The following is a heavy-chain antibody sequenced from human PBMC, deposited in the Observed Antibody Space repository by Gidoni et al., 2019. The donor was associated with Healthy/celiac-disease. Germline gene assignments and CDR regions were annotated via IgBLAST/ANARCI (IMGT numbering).Heavy chain of an antibody. CDR2: IYPGDSVT. J-gene: IGHJ4*02. Sequence: EVQLVQSGAEAKKPGESLKISCKTSGYDFTSQWIGWVRQMPGKGLEWMGIIYPGDSVTRYSPSFQGQVTISADKSISTAYLQWSSLKTSDTAMYYCARHPGSCNYGSCSSLNYWGQGTLVTVSS. CDR1: GYDFTSQW. CDR3: ARHPGSCNYGSCSSLNY. V-gene: IGHV5-51*01. D-gene: IGHD2-15*01.